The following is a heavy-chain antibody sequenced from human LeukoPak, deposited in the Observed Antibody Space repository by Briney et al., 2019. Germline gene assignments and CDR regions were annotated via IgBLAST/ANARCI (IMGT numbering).Heavy chain of an antibody. CDR3: AKDHGVAVAGMYY. CDR1: GFTFSSFA. D-gene: IGHD6-19*01. V-gene: IGHV3-23*01. J-gene: IGHJ4*02. CDR2: MSGSGGST. Sequence: GGSLRLSCAASGFTFSSFAMSWVRQAPGKGLEWVSSMSGSGGSTYYADSVKGRFTISRDSSRNTLYLQMNSLRADDTAVYYCAKDHGVAVAGMYYWGQGTLVTVSS.